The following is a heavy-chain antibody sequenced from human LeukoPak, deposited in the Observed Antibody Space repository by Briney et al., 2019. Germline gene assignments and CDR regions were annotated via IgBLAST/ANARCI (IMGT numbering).Heavy chain of an antibody. V-gene: IGHV3-66*01. CDR1: GFTVSSNY. Sequence: GGSLRLSCVASGFTVSSNYMSWVRQAPGKGLEWVSVIYSGGSTYYSDSVKGRFTISRDNSKNTLYLQMNSLRVEDTAVYYCARVGGAAAFDYWGQGTLVTVSS. J-gene: IGHJ4*02. D-gene: IGHD6-13*01. CDR2: IYSGGST. CDR3: ARVGGAAAFDY.